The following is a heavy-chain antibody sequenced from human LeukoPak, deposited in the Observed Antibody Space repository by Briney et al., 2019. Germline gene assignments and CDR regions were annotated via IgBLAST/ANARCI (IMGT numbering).Heavy chain of an antibody. V-gene: IGHV3-7*01. Sequence: GGSLRLSCAASGFTFSNNWMTWVRQAPGKGLEWVASVKKDASEKYYVDSVKGRFTISRDNAKNSLYLQMNSLRVEDTAVYYCARERRGGDTFDIWGQGTMVTVSS. CDR1: GFTFSNNW. D-gene: IGHD3-10*01. CDR2: VKKDASEK. J-gene: IGHJ3*02. CDR3: ARERRGGDTFDI.